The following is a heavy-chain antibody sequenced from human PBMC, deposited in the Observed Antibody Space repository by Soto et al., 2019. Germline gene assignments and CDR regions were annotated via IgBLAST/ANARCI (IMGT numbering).Heavy chain of an antibody. CDR3: ARDKDRQQLGGNYYYIMDV. Sequence: ASVKVSCQTSGYTFTSYAMHWVRQAPGQRLEWMGWINAGNGNTKYSQNFQGRVTITADESTSTAYLEVRSLRSEDTAVYYCARDKDRQQLGGNYYYIMDVWGQGTTVTVSS. CDR1: GYTFTSYA. D-gene: IGHD3-3*02. V-gene: IGHV1-3*01. J-gene: IGHJ6*02. CDR2: INAGNGNT.